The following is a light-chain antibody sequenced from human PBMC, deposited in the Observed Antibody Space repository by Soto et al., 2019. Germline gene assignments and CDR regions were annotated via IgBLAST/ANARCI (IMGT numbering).Light chain of an antibody. J-gene: IGLJ2*01. CDR3: SSYTSSPSVV. Sequence: QSALTQPPSVSGSPGQSVTISCTGTSSDVGSYNRVSWYQQPPGTAPKLMIYEVSNRPSGVPDRFSGSKSGNTASLTISGLQAEDEADYYCSSYTSSPSVVFGGGTKLTV. V-gene: IGLV2-18*02. CDR2: EVS. CDR1: SSDVGSYNR.